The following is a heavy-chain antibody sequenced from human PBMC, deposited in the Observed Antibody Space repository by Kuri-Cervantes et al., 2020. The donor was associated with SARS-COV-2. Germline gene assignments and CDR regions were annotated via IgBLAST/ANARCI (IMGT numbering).Heavy chain of an antibody. V-gene: IGHV1-69*13. CDR3: ARETGDRKMGIDP. D-gene: IGHD2-21*01. CDR2: IRPVFGAP. CDR1: RGTFNTHI. J-gene: IGHJ5*02. Sequence: SVKVSCKASRGTFNTHIINWLRQAPGPGLEWMGGIRPVFGAPYYAQKFQGRVTIAADESTSTVHMELGSLNSEDTAIYYCARETGDRKMGIDPWGQGTLVTVSS.